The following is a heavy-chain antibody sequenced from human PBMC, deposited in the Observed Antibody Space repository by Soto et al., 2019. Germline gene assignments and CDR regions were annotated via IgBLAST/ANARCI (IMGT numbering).Heavy chain of an antibody. CDR3: ARHWTGSSAYFFDY. V-gene: IGHV1-2*04. Sequence: ASVKVCCKDSGFTFTDYYSQWVRQAPGQGLEWMGWINPNTGDTDYAQNFQGWVTMTRDTSTSTVYMELYRLRSDDTAVYYCARHWTGSSAYFFDYWGLGTLVTVSS. CDR2: INPNTGDT. D-gene: IGHD3-22*01. J-gene: IGHJ4*02. CDR1: GFTFTDYY.